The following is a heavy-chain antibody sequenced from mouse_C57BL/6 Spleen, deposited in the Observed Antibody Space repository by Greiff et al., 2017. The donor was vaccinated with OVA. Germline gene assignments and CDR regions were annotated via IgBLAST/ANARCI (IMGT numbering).Heavy chain of an antibody. V-gene: IGHV1-26*01. CDR3: AREGGAYYFDY. J-gene: IGHJ2*01. Sequence: VQLQQSGPELVKPGASVKISCKASGYTFTDYYMNWVKQSHGKSLEWIGDINPNNGGTSYNQKFKGKATLTVDKSSSTAYMELRSLTSEDSAVYYGAREGGAYYFDYWGQGTTLTVSS. CDR2: INPNNGGT. CDR1: GYTFTDYY.